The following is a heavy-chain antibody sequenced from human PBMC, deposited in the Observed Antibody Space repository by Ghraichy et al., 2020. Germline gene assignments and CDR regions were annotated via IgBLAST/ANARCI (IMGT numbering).Heavy chain of an antibody. D-gene: IGHD3-9*01. CDR3: ARQTPGPYYDILSGYYSSYFDS. CDR2: ISASGGSA. CDR1: GFSLATYA. V-gene: IGHV3-23*01. J-gene: IGHJ4*02. Sequence: GESLNISCAASGFSLATYAMTWVRQAPGKGLEWVAAISASGGSAFYADSVRGRFTISRDNSKNTLYLQIQSSRVKDTAIYYCARQTPGPYYDILSGYYSSYFDSWGQGTLVTVSS.